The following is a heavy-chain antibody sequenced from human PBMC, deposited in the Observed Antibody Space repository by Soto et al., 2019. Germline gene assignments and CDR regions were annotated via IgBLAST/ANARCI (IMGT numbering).Heavy chain of an antibody. J-gene: IGHJ4*02. CDR2: ISGYEGKT. Sequence: XSVKVSYTASGYSFVSYGSIWVRQAPGQGLEWMGWISGYEGKTNYVQKLQGRVYMTTDISTSTAYMELRTLRSDDTAIYYCARVRGVGSNWQYHDKWGQGTLVSVSS. CDR3: ARVRGVGSNWQYHDK. CDR1: GYSFVSYG. D-gene: IGHD6-13*01. V-gene: IGHV1-18*04.